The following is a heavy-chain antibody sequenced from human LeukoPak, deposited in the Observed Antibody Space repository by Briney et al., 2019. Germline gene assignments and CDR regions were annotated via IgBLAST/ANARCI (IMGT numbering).Heavy chain of an antibody. CDR3: ARVYYGSGSLHYYYYMDV. Sequence: GGSLRLSCAASGFAFSSYEMNWVRQAPGKGLEWVAIIYSGGSTYYAGSVKGRFTISRDNSKNTLYLQMNSLRVEDTAVYYCARVYYGSGSLHYYYYMDVWGKGTTVTISS. D-gene: IGHD3-10*01. CDR1: GFAFSSYE. J-gene: IGHJ6*03. CDR2: IYSGGST. V-gene: IGHV3-53*01.